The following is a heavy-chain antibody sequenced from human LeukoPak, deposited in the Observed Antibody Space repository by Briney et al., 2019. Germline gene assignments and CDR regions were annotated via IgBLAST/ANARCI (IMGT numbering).Heavy chain of an antibody. CDR3: ARSSDSSGYYYVGAFDI. CDR1: GGSISSYY. D-gene: IGHD3-22*01. CDR2: IYYSGST. V-gene: IGHV4-59*08. J-gene: IGHJ3*02. Sequence: SETLSLTCTVSGGSISSYYWSWIRQPPGKGLEWIGYIYYSGSTNYNPSLKSRVTISVDTSKNQFSLKLSSVTAADTAVYYCARSSDSSGYYYVGAFDIWGQGTMVTVSS.